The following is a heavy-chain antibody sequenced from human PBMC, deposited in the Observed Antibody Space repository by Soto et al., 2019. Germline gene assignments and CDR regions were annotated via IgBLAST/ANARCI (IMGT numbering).Heavy chain of an antibody. CDR1: ASSISLYY. CDR2: IYHSGSS. Sequence: QVHLQESGPGRVKPSETVSLTCTIGASSISLYYWGWVRQLPGKGLDGIGSIYHSGSSYYNPALRSRVSLSLATSRGQLSLNLASVTAADTAVYYCAREDDAAGMDVWGQGTTVIVSS. J-gene: IGHJ6*02. CDR3: AREDDAAGMDV. V-gene: IGHV4-38-2*02. D-gene: IGHD1-1*01.